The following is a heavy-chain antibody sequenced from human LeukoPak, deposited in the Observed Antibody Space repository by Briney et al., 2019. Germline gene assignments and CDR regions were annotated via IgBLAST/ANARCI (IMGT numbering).Heavy chain of an antibody. D-gene: IGHD3-10*01. Sequence: SETLSLTCTVSGGSISSYYWSWIRQPPGKGLEWIGYIYYSGSTNYNPSLKSRVTISVDTSKNQLSLKLSSVTAADTAVYYCARHGSGSYYRRGFDPWGQGTLVTVSS. J-gene: IGHJ5*02. CDR1: GGSISSYY. CDR3: ARHGSGSYYRRGFDP. CDR2: IYYSGST. V-gene: IGHV4-59*01.